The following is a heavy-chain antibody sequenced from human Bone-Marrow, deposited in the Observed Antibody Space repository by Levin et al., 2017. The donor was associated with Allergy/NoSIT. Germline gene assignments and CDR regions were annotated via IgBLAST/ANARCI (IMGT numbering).Heavy chain of an antibody. CDR3: ARDPGGSPFDY. CDR2: IWHDGSTK. V-gene: IGHV3-33*01. D-gene: IGHD1-26*01. Sequence: GESLKISCAASGFIFSNNGMHWVRQAPGKGLEWVAVIWHDGSTKKYADSVKGRFTISRDNSQNTLYLQMNSLRVEDTAVYYCARDPGGSPFDYWGQGTLVTVSS. CDR1: GFIFSNNG. J-gene: IGHJ4*02.